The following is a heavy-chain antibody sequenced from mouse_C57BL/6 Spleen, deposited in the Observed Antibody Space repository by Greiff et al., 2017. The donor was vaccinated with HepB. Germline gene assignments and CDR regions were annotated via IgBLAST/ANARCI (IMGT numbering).Heavy chain of an antibody. J-gene: IGHJ2*01. D-gene: IGHD2-4*01. V-gene: IGHV5-6*01. CDR2: ISSGGSYT. CDR1: GFTFSSYG. Sequence: EVQRVESGGDLVKPGGSLKLSCAASGFTFSSYGMSWVRQTPDKRLEWVATISSGGSYTYYPDSVKGRFTISRDNAKNTLYLQMSSLKSEDTAMYYCARQGFYDHGGYFDYWGQGTTLTVSS. CDR3: ARQGFYDHGGYFDY.